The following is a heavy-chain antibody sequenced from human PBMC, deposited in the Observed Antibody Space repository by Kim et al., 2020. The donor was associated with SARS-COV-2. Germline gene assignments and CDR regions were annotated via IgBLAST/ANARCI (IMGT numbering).Heavy chain of an antibody. V-gene: IGHV3-11*01. Sequence: GGSLRLSCAASGFTFSDYYMSWIRQAPGKGLEWVSYISSSGSTIYYADSVKGRFTISRDNAKNSLYLQMNSLRAEDTAVYYCARIYSPHVLLWFGESMHPNNWFDPWGQGTLVTVSA. CDR1: GFTFSDYY. D-gene: IGHD3-10*01. CDR2: ISSSGSTI. J-gene: IGHJ5*02. CDR3: ARIYSPHVLLWFGESMHPNNWFDP.